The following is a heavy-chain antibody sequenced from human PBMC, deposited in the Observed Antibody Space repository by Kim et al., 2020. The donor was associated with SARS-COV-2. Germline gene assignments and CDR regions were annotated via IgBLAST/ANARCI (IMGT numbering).Heavy chain of an antibody. CDR2: IRSKAFGGTI. V-gene: IGHV3-49*03. CDR3: TRRDRGDY. CDR1: GFTFGDYT. J-gene: IGHJ4*02. Sequence: GGSLRLSCTTSGFTFGDYTMSWFRQAPGRGLEWVGFIRSKAFGGTIEYGASVKGRFTISRDDSKSIAYLQMNSLKTDDTAVYYCTRRDRGDYWGQGTLVTVSS.